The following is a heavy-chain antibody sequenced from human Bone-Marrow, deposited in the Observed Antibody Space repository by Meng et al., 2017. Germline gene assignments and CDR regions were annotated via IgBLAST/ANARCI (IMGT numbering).Heavy chain of an antibody. CDR1: GYTFTGYY. CDR3: ARAEASYYDYVWGSFRDYAFDI. Sequence: ASVKVSCKASGYTFTGYYMHWVRQAPGQGLEWMGRINPNSGGTNYAQKFQGRVTMTRDTSISTAYMELSRLRAEDTAVYYCARAEASYYDYVWGSFRDYAFDIWGQGTMVTVSS. D-gene: IGHD3-16*01. V-gene: IGHV1-2*06. J-gene: IGHJ3*02. CDR2: INPNSGGT.